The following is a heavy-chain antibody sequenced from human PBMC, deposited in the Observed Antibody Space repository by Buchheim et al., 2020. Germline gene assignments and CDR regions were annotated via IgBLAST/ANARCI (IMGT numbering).Heavy chain of an antibody. J-gene: IGHJ6*03. CDR2: ISSSSSTI. CDR3: ARDWRIAVAGTWHMDV. D-gene: IGHD6-19*01. V-gene: IGHV3-48*01. CDR1: GFTFSSYS. Sequence: EVQLVESGGGLVQPGGSLRLSCAASGFTFSSYSMNWVRQAPGKGLEWVSYISSSSSTIYYADSVKGRFTISRDNAKNSLYLQMNSMRAEDTAVYYCARDWRIAVAGTWHMDVWGKGTT.